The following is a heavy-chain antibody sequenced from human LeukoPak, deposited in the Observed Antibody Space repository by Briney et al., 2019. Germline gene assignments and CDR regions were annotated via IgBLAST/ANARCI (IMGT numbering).Heavy chain of an antibody. CDR2: ICSSSSYI. D-gene: IGHD6-19*01. V-gene: IGHV3-21*01. J-gene: IGHJ4*02. CDR3: ARDHIAVATGQEYSFDY. Sequence: GGSLRLSCAASGFTFSSYSMNWVRQAPGEGREWVSSICSSSSYINYADAVKGRFPISRDNAKNSLYLQMNSLRAEDTAVYYCARDHIAVATGQEYSFDYWGQGTLVTVSS. CDR1: GFTFSSYS.